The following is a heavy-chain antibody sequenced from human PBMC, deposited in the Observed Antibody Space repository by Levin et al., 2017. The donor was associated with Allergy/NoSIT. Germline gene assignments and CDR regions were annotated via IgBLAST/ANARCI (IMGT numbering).Heavy chain of an antibody. Sequence: GESLKISCAASGFTVSSNYMSWVRQAPGKGLEWVSVIYSGGSTYYADSVKGRFTISRDNSKNTLYLQMNSLRAEDTAVYYCVMNVDYGDGILQEYFDYWGQGTLVTVSS. CDR1: GFTVSSNY. J-gene: IGHJ4*02. CDR2: IYSGGST. CDR3: VMNVDYGDGILQEYFDY. D-gene: IGHD4-17*01. V-gene: IGHV3-53*01.